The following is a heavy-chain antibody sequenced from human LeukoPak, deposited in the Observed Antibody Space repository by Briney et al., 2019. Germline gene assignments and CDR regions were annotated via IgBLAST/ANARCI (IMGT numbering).Heavy chain of an antibody. D-gene: IGHD1-26*01. J-gene: IGHJ4*02. V-gene: IGHV4-30-2*01. CDR1: VGSICSGSYS. CDR2: IYPRGRP. Sequence: SQTLSLTCAVSVGSICSGSYSCSWIRQPPGEGLGWIGLIYPRGRPYYNPSLKSRVILSLDKSANQFSLKLSSVTAADTAVYYCATPKRYSGSFYLSDWGKGTLVTVSS. CDR3: ATPKRYSGSFYLSD.